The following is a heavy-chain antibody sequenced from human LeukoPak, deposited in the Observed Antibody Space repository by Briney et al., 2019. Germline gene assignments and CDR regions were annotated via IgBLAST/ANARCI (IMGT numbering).Heavy chain of an antibody. D-gene: IGHD4-23*01. V-gene: IGHV1-69*13. CDR2: IIPIFGTA. Sequence: ASVKVSCKASGGTFSSYAISWVRQAPGQGLEWMGGIIPIFGTANYAQKFQGRVTITAGESTSTAYMELSSLRSEDTAVYYCARDHDYGGDSDYWGQGTLVTVSS. CDR3: ARDHDYGGDSDY. CDR1: GGTFSSYA. J-gene: IGHJ4*02.